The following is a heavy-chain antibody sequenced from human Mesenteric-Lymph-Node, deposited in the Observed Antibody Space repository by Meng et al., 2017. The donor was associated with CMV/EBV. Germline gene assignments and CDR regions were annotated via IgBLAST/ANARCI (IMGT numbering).Heavy chain of an antibody. Sequence: GESLKISCAVSGFAFNTYSMNWVRQAPGKGLDWISYITSSGSTTYYADSVKGRFTISRDNAKNSLYLQMNSLRAEDTAVYYCARDLASMDVWGQGTTVTVSS. CDR1: GFAFNTYS. V-gene: IGHV3-48*04. J-gene: IGHJ6*02. CDR3: ARDLASMDV. CDR2: ITSSGSTT.